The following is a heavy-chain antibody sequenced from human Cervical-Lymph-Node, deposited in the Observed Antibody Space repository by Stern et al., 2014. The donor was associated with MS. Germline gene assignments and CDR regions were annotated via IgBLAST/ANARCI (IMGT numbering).Heavy chain of an antibody. CDR3: ARDSPIFPRPLKGEVDY. Sequence: QVQLVQSGAEVKKPGSSVKVSCKVAGGIFSNEAINWVRQAPGPGLAWMGGLIPLFGAASYAQKFQDRVSITADKSTKTAFLELNRLTSEDTAVYYCARDSPIFPRPLKGEVDYWGQGTLVTVSS. CDR2: LIPLFGAA. V-gene: IGHV1-69*14. CDR1: GGIFSNEA. J-gene: IGHJ4*02. D-gene: IGHD3-16*01.